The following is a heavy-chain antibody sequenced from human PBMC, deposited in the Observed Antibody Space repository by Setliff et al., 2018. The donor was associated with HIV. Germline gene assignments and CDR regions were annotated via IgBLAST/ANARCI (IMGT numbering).Heavy chain of an antibody. Sequence: SGPTLVNPTQTLTLTCTFSGFSLSTDGVGVGWIRQPPGKALEWLALIYWDDDKRYNPSLKTRLTITKDTSKNPVVLTMTNMDPVDTATYYCAHQELGYCSGGSCPPPHAFDVWG. CDR3: AHQELGYCSGGSCPPPHAFDV. CDR2: IYWDDDK. D-gene: IGHD2-15*01. CDR1: GFSLSTDGVG. V-gene: IGHV2-5*02. J-gene: IGHJ3*01.